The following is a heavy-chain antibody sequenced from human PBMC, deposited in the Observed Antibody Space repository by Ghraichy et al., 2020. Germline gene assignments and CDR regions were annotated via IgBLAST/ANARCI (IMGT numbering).Heavy chain of an antibody. Sequence: GGSLRLSCTAPAFIFRNYWMSWVRQASGKGLEWVANIKPDGSEKTYLGSVKGRFTISRDNAKDSLYLQMNSLRVDDTAVYYCARSGILDAFDIWGQGTMVTVSS. CDR1: AFIFRNYW. J-gene: IGHJ3*02. CDR3: ARSGILDAFDI. D-gene: IGHD3-10*01. V-gene: IGHV3-7*03. CDR2: IKPDGSEK.